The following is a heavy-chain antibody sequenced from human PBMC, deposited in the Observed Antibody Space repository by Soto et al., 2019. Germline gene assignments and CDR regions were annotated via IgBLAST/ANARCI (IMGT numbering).Heavy chain of an antibody. V-gene: IGHV3-7*01. CDR3: ARDGDASGWYHYGMDV. J-gene: IGHJ6*02. CDR2: IKQDGSEK. Sequence: SPYWMNWVRQAPGKGLEWVANIKQDGSEKYYVDSVKGRFIISRDNAKNSLYLQLNSLRAEDTAVYYCARDGDASGWYHYGMDVWGQGTLVTVSS. D-gene: IGHD6-19*01. CDR1: SPYW.